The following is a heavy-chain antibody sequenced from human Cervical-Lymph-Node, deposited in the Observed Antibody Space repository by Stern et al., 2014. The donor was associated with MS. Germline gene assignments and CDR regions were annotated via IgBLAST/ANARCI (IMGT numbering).Heavy chain of an antibody. CDR2: SNPNSGGT. D-gene: IGHD6-19*01. Sequence: QVQLGQSGAEVKKPGASVKVSCKASGYTFTGYYMHWVRQAPGQGLEWMGRSNPNSGGTNYAQKFQGRVTMTRDTSISTAYMELSRLRSDDTAVYYCAKEAAKAVAGTGVDYWGQGTLVTVSS. CDR3: AKEAAKAVAGTGVDY. V-gene: IGHV1-2*06. J-gene: IGHJ4*02. CDR1: GYTFTGYY.